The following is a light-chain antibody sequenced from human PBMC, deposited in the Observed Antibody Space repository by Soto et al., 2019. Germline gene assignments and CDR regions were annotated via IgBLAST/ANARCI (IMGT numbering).Light chain of an antibody. Sequence: EILLTQSRVSLSLSPGGRATLSCRASQSVTNSLAWYQQKPGQAPRLLVYDAFNMATCIPTRFSGSRSGTEFTLTISNLEPEDFAVYYCQQHISWSGTCGRVTKVDIK. CDR2: DAF. J-gene: IGKJ4*01. V-gene: IGKV3-11*01. CDR3: QQHISWSGT. CDR1: QSVTNS.